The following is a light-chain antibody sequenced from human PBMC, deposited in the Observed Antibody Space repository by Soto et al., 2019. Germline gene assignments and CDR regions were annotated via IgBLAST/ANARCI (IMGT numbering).Light chain of an antibody. J-gene: IGKJ5*01. CDR3: QQRSNWPSIT. CDR1: ESVNNN. V-gene: IGKV3-11*01. CDR2: AAS. Sequence: EIVMTQSPATLSVSPGERANLSCRASESVNNNLAWYQQKPGQAPRLLVYAASNRATGIPVRFSGSGFGTDFTLTISSLEAEDSAVYYCQQRSNWPSITFGQGTRLEIK.